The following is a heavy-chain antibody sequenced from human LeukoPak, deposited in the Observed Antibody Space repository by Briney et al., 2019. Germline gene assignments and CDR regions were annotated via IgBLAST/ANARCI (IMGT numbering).Heavy chain of an antibody. D-gene: IGHD2-15*01. J-gene: IGHJ2*01. CDR1: GFTFSNYA. CDR2: ISGSDGST. CDR3: AKDGGDWYFDL. Sequence: GGSLRLSCAASGFTFSNYAMSWVRRAPGKGLEWVSTISGSDGSTYYADSVKGRFTVSRDISKDTLYLQMNSLRAEDTAVYFCAKDGGDWYFDLWGRGTLVTVSS. V-gene: IGHV3-23*01.